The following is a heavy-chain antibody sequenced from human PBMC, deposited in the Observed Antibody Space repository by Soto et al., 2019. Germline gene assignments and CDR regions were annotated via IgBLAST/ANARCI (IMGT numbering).Heavy chain of an antibody. Sequence: QVQLQQWGAGLLKPSETQSLTCAVYGGSFSGYYWSWIRQPPGKGLEWIGEINHSGSTNYNPSLKSRVTISVDTSKNQFSLKLSSVTAADTAVYYCARGGYWNYGIYALWGRGTLVTVSS. V-gene: IGHV4-34*01. CDR1: GGSFSGYY. J-gene: IGHJ2*01. D-gene: IGHD1-7*01. CDR2: INHSGST. CDR3: ARGGYWNYGIYAL.